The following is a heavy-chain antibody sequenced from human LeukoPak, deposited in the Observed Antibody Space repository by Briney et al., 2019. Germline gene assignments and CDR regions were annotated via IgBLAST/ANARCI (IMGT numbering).Heavy chain of an antibody. Sequence: ASVKVSCKASGYTFTSYAIHWVRQAPGQRLEWMGWISAGNGNTKYSQNFQGRVTFISNTSATTAFMELSSLRSEDAAVYYCARNHSPSPIIAVAGTEDYWGQGTLVTVSS. CDR1: GYTFTSYA. J-gene: IGHJ4*02. D-gene: IGHD6-19*01. CDR3: ARNHSPSPIIAVAGTEDY. CDR2: ISAGNGNT. V-gene: IGHV1-3*01.